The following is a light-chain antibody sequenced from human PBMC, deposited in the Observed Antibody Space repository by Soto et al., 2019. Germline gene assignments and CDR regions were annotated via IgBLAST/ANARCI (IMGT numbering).Light chain of an antibody. CDR1: QSISSW. Sequence: DIQMTQSPSTLSASVGDRVTITCRASQSISSWLAWYQQEPGKAPKLLIYKASSLESGVPSRCGGSASGTEFTLTISRLQPDDFATYYRQHYNCFGGTFGQGTKVEIK. CDR2: KAS. J-gene: IGKJ1*01. CDR3: QHYNCFGGT. V-gene: IGKV1-5*03.